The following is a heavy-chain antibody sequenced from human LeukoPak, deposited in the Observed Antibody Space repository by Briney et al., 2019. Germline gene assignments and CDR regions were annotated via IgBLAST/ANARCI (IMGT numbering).Heavy chain of an antibody. Sequence: GGSLRLSCAASGFTFSSYSMNWVRQAPGKGLEWVSSISSSSSYIYYADSVKGRFTISRDNAKNSLYLQMNSLRAEDTAVYYCARDNATVTTSRVAFDIWGQGTMVTVSS. CDR1: GFTFSSYS. J-gene: IGHJ3*02. CDR3: ARDNATVTTSRVAFDI. V-gene: IGHV3-21*01. CDR2: ISSSSSYI. D-gene: IGHD4-17*01.